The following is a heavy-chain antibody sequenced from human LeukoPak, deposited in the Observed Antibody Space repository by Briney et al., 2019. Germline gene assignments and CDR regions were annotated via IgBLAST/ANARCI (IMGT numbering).Heavy chain of an antibody. CDR1: GGSISSYY. V-gene: IGHV4-59*01. Sequence: SETLSLTCTVSGGSISSYYWSWIRQPPGKGLEWIGYIYYSGSTNYNPSLKSRVTISVDTSKDQFSLKLSSVTAADTAVYYCARRDGYNLDYWGQGTLVTVSS. CDR2: IYYSGST. J-gene: IGHJ4*02. D-gene: IGHD5-24*01. CDR3: ARRDGYNLDY.